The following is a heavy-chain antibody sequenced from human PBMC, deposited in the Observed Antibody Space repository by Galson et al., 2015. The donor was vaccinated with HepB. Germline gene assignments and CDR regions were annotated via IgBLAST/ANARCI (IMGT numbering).Heavy chain of an antibody. Sequence: SLRLSCAASGFTFRTYWMAWVRQAPGGGLEWVASIRQDGTEKDSVDSAKGRFIHSRDNARDLLFLQMNSLRVEDTAVYYCARENWGTLDYGAREPWSPSPQ. CDR1: GFTFRTYW. J-gene: IGHJ4*02. D-gene: IGHD7-27*01. V-gene: IGHV3-7*03. CDR3: ARENWGTLDY. CDR2: IRQDGTEK.